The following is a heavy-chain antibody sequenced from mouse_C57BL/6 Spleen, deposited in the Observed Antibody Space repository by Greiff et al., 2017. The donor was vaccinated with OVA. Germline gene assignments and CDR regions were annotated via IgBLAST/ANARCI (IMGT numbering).Heavy chain of an antibody. V-gene: IGHV3-6*01. D-gene: IGHD1-1*01. CDR1: GYSITSGYY. Sequence: EVQLQESGPGLMKPSQSLSLTCSVTGYSITSGYYWNWIRQFPGNKLEWMGYISYDGSNNYNPSLKNRISITRDTSKNQFFLKLNSVTTEDTATYYCARRDYYGSSDYWGQGTTLTVSS. CDR3: ARRDYYGSSDY. J-gene: IGHJ2*01. CDR2: ISYDGSN.